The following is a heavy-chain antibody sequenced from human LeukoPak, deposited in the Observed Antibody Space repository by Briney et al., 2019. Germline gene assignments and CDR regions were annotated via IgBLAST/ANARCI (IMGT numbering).Heavy chain of an antibody. CDR1: GGPLSSYY. D-gene: IGHD1-26*01. CDR2: IYTSGNT. J-gene: IGHJ6*03. Sequence: SETLSLTCTVSGGPLSSYYWSWIRQPAGRGLEWIGRIYTSGNTNYNPSLKSRVTMSVDTSKNQFSLKLSSVTPADTAVYYCASSGGATRSGYYYMDVWGNGTTVTVSS. V-gene: IGHV4-4*07. CDR3: ASSGGATRSGYYYMDV.